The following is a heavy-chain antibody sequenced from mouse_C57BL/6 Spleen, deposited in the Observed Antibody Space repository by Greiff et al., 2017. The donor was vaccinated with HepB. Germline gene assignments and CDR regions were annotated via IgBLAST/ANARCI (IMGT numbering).Heavy chain of an antibody. CDR3: AGDNGRWLPLD. V-gene: IGHV3-6*01. Sequence: EVQLQESGPGLVKPSQSLSLTCSVTGYSITSGYYWNWNQQLPGNKLEWMGYISYDGSNNYNPSLNKRIAITRDTSKNQFFLQLNSVTTEDTAPYYCAGDNGRWLPLDWGQGTTLTVSS. D-gene: IGHD2-3*01. CDR1: GYSITSGYY. CDR2: ISYDGSN. J-gene: IGHJ2*01.